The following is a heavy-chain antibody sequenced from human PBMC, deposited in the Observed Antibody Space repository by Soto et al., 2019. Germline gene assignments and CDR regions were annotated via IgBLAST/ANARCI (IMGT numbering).Heavy chain of an antibody. CDR3: ARGLMIFGVVTYHHYRIAV. Sequence: AAVKPSCKASGYTFTGYDMHWVRQAPGQGLEWMGWINPNSGGTNYAQKFQGWVTMTRDTSISTAYMELSRLRSDDTAVYYCARGLMIFGVVTYHHYRIAVPRQRTAVIGSS. J-gene: IGHJ6*01. CDR2: INPNSGGT. V-gene: IGHV1-2*04. CDR1: GYTFTGYD. D-gene: IGHD3-3*01.